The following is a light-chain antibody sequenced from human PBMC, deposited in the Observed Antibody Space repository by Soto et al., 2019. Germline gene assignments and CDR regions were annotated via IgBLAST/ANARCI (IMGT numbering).Light chain of an antibody. CDR3: AAWDDSLSGLYV. Sequence: QSALTQPPSASGTPGQRVTISCSGGSSNIGTNSVNWYQQLPGRAPKLLIYNNDLRPSGVPDRFSGSKSGTSASLAISGLQSEDEADYFCAAWDDSLSGLYVFGIGTKVTVL. J-gene: IGLJ1*01. CDR1: SSNIGTNS. V-gene: IGLV1-44*01. CDR2: NND.